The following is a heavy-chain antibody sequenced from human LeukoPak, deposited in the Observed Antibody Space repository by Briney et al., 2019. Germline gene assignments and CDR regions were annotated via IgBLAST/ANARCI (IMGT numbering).Heavy chain of an antibody. V-gene: IGHV4-59*08. CDR2: IYYSGST. Sequence: PSETLSLTCTVSGGSISSYYWSWIRQPPGKGLEWIGYIYYSGSTNYNPSLKSRVTISVDTSKNQFSLKLSSVTAADTAVYYCASAATHYYDSSAEFLNWGQGTLVTVSS. CDR3: ASAATHYYDSSAEFLN. CDR1: GGSISSYY. D-gene: IGHD3-22*01. J-gene: IGHJ4*02.